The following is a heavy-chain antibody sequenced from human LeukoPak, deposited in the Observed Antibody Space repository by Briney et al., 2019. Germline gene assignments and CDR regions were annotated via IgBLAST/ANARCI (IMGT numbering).Heavy chain of an antibody. CDR2: IYWDDDK. J-gene: IGHJ4*02. CDR1: GGSISSYYW. D-gene: IGHD5-18*01. CDR3: ARRPVTSSYYFDY. V-gene: IGHV2-5*08. Sequence: TLSLTCAVSGGSISSYYWSWIRQPPGKALEWLAIIYWDDDKHYSPFLKSRLTITKDTSRNQVVLTMTNMDPVDTATYYCARRPVTSSYYFDYWGQGNLVTVSS.